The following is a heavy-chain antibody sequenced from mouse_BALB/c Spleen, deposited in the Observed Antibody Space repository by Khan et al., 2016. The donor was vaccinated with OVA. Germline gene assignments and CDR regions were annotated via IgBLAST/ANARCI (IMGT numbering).Heavy chain of an antibody. CDR1: GFSLTGYG. Sequence: VQLQESGPGLVAPSQSLSITCTVSGFSLTGYGVNWVRQPPGKGLEWLGMIWGDGSTDYNSALKSRLSISKDNSKSQVFLKMNSLHTDDTARYYCAREIYYDYGYYYAMDYWGQGTSVTVSS. J-gene: IGHJ4*01. D-gene: IGHD2-4*01. CDR3: AREIYYDYGYYYAMDY. V-gene: IGHV2-6-7*01. CDR2: IWGDGST.